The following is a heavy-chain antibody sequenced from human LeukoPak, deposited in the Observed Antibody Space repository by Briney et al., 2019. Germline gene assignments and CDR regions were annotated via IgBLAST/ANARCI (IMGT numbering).Heavy chain of an antibody. Sequence: GGSLRLSCAASGFTFSSYSMNWVRQAPGKGLEWVSSISSSSSYIYYADSVKGRFTISRDNAKNSLYLQMNSLRAEDTAVYYCARDGSYNWNDNYFDYWGQGTLATVSS. CDR3: ARDGSYNWNDNYFDY. D-gene: IGHD1-20*01. CDR2: ISSSSSYI. J-gene: IGHJ4*02. CDR1: GFTFSSYS. V-gene: IGHV3-21*01.